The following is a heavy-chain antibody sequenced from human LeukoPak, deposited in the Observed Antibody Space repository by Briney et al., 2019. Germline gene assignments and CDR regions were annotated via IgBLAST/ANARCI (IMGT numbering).Heavy chain of an antibody. V-gene: IGHV3-23*01. CDR3: AKASVAIPQYCNS. CDR2: ISGTGSST. Sequence: GGSLRLSCEASGCTFGNYAMNWVRQAPGKGLEWVSTISGTGSSTYYADSAKGRFTISRDNSKDTLFLQLNSLTAADTAMYFCAKASVAIPQYCNSWGQGTLVTVSS. CDR1: GCTFGNYA. J-gene: IGHJ5*02. D-gene: IGHD2/OR15-2a*01.